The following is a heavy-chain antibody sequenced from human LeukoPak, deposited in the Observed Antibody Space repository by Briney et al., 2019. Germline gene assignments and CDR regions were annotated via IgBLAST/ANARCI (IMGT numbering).Heavy chain of an antibody. J-gene: IGHJ4*02. CDR3: ARDQAGALDY. CDR1: GFTFSTSW. Sequence: PGGSLRLSCAASGFTFSTSWMAWVRQAPGKGLEWVANIKHDGSETNYVDSVKGRFTISRDNAKNSLYLQMNSLRAEDTAVYSCARDQAGALDYWGQGILLTVSS. D-gene: IGHD4-17*01. CDR2: IKHDGSET. V-gene: IGHV3-7*01.